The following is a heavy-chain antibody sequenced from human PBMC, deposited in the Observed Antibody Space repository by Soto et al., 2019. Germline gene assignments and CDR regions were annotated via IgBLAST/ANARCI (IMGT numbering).Heavy chain of an antibody. CDR2: IYTSGST. D-gene: IGHD2-15*01. V-gene: IGHV4-4*07. J-gene: IGHJ6*02. CDR1: GGSISSYY. CDR3: ARVPVAVAATEDYYGLDV. Sequence: PSETLSLTCTVSGGSISSYYWSWIRQPAGKGLEWIGRIYTSGSTNYNPSLKSRVTMSVDTSKNQVSLRLISVTAADTAVYFCARVPVAVAATEDYYGLDVWGQGTTVTVSS.